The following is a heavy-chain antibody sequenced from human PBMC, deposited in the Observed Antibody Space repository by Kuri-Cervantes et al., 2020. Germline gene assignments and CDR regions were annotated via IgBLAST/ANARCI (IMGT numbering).Heavy chain of an antibody. CDR3: ARGIPYCSSTSCPNYYMDV. D-gene: IGHD2-2*01. Sequence: GESLKISCAAPGFTFSSYGMHWVRQAPGKGLEWVAVISYDGSNKYYADSVKGRFTISRDNSKNTLYLQMNSLRAEDTAVYYCARGIPYCSSTSCPNYYMDVWGKGTTVTVSS. J-gene: IGHJ6*03. CDR2: ISYDGSNK. V-gene: IGHV3-30*03. CDR1: GFTFSSYG.